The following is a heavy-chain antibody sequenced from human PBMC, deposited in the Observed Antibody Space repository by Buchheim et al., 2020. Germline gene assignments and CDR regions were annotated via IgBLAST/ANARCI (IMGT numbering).Heavy chain of an antibody. CDR1: GLTFSSYW. D-gene: IGHD3-10*01. J-gene: IGHJ6*02. CDR2: IKQDGSEK. V-gene: IGHV3-7*01. CDR3: ARDSVWFGEFNYYGMDV. Sequence: EVQLVESGGGLVQPGGSLRLSCAASGLTFSSYWMSWVRQAPGKGLEWVANIKQDGSEKYYVDSVKGRFTISRDNAKKSLSLQMNSLRAEDTAVYYCARDSVWFGEFNYYGMDVWGQGTT.